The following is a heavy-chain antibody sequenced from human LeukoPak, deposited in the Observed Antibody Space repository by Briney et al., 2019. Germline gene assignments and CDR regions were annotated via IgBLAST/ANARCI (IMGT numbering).Heavy chain of an antibody. CDR1: GFTFSSYA. CDR3: AKGRVGGYGMDV. Sequence: GGSLRLSCAASGFTFSSYAMSWVRQAPGKGLEWVAVISYDGSNKYYADSVKGRFTISRDNSKNTLYLQMSSLRAEDTAVYYCAKGRVGGYGMDVWGQGTTVTVSS. CDR2: ISYDGSNK. V-gene: IGHV3-30-3*01. D-gene: IGHD3-10*01. J-gene: IGHJ6*02.